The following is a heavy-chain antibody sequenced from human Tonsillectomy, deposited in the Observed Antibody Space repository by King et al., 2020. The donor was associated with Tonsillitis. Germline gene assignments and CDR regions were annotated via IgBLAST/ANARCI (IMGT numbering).Heavy chain of an antibody. D-gene: IGHD1-14*01. CDR3: ARDGGQNNPDAFDI. Sequence: VQLQESGPGLVKPSETLSLTCTVSGGSISSYYWSWIRQPPGKGLEWIGYIYYSGSTNYNPSLKSRVTISVDTSKNQFSLKLSAVTAADTAVYYVARDGGQNNPDAFDIWGQGTMVTVSS. CDR2: IYYSGST. CDR1: GGSISSYY. J-gene: IGHJ3*02. V-gene: IGHV4-59*01.